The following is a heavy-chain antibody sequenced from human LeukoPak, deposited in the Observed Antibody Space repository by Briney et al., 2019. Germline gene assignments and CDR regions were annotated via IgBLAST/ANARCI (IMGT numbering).Heavy chain of an antibody. V-gene: IGHV3-30-3*01. CDR3: ARRYDGFDY. CDR2: ISYDGSNK. CDR1: GFTFSSYA. Sequence: GGSPRLSCAASGFTFSSYAVHWVRQAPGRGLEWVAVISYDGSNKYYADSVKGRFSISRDNSKNTLYLQMNSLRAEDTAVYYCARRYDGFDYWGQGTLVTASS. J-gene: IGHJ4*02. D-gene: IGHD3-3*01.